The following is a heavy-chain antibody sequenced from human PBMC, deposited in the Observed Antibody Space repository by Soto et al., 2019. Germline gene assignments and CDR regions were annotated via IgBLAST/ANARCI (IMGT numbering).Heavy chain of an antibody. V-gene: IGHV4-30-2*01. D-gene: IGHD3-10*01. Sequence: SETLSLTCAVFGGSISSGGYSCNWIRQPPGKGLEWIGYIYHSGSTYYNPPLKSRVTISVDKSKNQFSLKLSSVTAADTAVYYCARVYMVRGTIIRYFDYWGQGTLVTVSS. CDR2: IYHSGST. CDR1: GGSISSGGYS. J-gene: IGHJ4*02. CDR3: ARVYMVRGTIIRYFDY.